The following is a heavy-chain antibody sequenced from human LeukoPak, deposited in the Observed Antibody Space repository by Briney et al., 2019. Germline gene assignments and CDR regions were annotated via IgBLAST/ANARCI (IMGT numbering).Heavy chain of an antibody. Sequence: SETLSLTCTVSGGSISSYYWSWIRQPPGKGLEWIGYIYYSGSTNYNPSLKSRVTISVDTSKNQFSLKLSSVTAADTAVYYCARHLAGYDRDWGQGTLVTVSS. CDR2: IYYSGST. J-gene: IGHJ4*02. CDR1: GGSISSYY. V-gene: IGHV4-59*08. D-gene: IGHD3-9*01. CDR3: ARHLAGYDRD.